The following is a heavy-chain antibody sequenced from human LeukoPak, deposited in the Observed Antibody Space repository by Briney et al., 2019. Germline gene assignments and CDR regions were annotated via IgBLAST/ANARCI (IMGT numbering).Heavy chain of an antibody. D-gene: IGHD2-2*01. CDR1: GGTFSSYA. Sequence: SVKVSCKASGGTFSSYAISWVRQAPGQGLEWMGGIIPIFGTANYAQKFQGRVTITADESTSTAYMELSGLRYEDTAVYYCATHLGYCSSTSCFSENWFDPWGQGTLVTVSS. CDR2: IIPIFGTA. V-gene: IGHV1-69*13. J-gene: IGHJ5*02. CDR3: ATHLGYCSSTSCFSENWFDP.